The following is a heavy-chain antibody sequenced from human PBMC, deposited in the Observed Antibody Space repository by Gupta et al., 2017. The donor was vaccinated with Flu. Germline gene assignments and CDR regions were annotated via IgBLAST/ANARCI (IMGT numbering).Heavy chain of an antibody. CDR3: ARGIEAASPDFDI. CDR2: SSSSGTII. Sequence: PGKGLEWVSYSSSSGTIIYYADSVKGRFTISRDNAKNSLYLQLNSLRDEDTAVYYCARGIEAASPDFDIWGQGTMVTVSS. D-gene: IGHD1-26*01. J-gene: IGHJ3*02. V-gene: IGHV3-11*01.